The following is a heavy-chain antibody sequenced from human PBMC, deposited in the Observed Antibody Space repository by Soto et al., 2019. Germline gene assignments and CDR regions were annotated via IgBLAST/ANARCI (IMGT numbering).Heavy chain of an antibody. V-gene: IGHV3-74*01. J-gene: IGHJ6*02. CDR3: ARGVRSESYPYYYYAMDV. Sequence: EVQLVESGGGLVQPGGSLRLSCAASGFTFNIYWMHWVRQAPGKGLVWVSRINSDASSTNYADSVKGRFTISRDNAKNTLYLQMNSLRVEDTAVYYCARGVRSESYPYYYYAMDVWGQGTTVTVSS. CDR2: INSDASST. D-gene: IGHD1-26*01. CDR1: GFTFNIYW.